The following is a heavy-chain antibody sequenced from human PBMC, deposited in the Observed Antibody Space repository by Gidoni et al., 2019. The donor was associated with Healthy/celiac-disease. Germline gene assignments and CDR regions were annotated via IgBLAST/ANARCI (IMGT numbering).Heavy chain of an antibody. J-gene: IGHJ4*02. Sequence: QVQLVQSGAEVKKPGSSVKVSCKASGGTFSSYAISWVRQAPGQGLEWMGWIIPIFGTANYAQKFQGRVTITADESTSTAYMELSSLRSEDTAVYYCARAAEYYYDSSGYYPFDYWGQGTLVTVSS. CDR3: ARAAEYYYDSSGYYPFDY. D-gene: IGHD3-22*01. CDR1: GGTFSSYA. CDR2: IIPIFGTA. V-gene: IGHV1-69*01.